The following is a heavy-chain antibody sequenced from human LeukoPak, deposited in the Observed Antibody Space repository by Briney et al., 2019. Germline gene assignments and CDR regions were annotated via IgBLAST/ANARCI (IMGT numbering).Heavy chain of an antibody. CDR3: AKAVYDSSGSFDF. J-gene: IGHJ4*02. V-gene: IGHV3-23*01. CDR1: GFTFSSYW. D-gene: IGHD3-22*01. Sequence: GGSLRLSCAASGFTFSSYWMSWVRRAPGKGLEWVSGISGSGGSPYYADSVKGRFTISRDTSKNTLYLQMNSLRAEDTAVYYCAKAVYDSSGSFDFWGQGTLVTVSS. CDR2: ISGSGGSP.